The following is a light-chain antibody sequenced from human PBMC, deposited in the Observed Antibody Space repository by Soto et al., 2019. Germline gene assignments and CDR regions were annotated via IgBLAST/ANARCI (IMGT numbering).Light chain of an antibody. V-gene: IGLV2-14*01. J-gene: IGLJ1*01. CDR1: STDIGGYDY. Sequence: QSVLAQPASVSGSPGQSITISCTGTSTDIGGYDYVSWYQHHPSKAPKLLIYEVSNRPLGVSNRFAGSKSANTASLTISGLQTEDEADYYCSSYTDTYTSVFGTGTKVTVL. CDR2: EVS. CDR3: SSYTDTYTSV.